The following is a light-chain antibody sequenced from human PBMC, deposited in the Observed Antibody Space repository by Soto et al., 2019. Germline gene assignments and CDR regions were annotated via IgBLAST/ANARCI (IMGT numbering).Light chain of an antibody. CDR1: QSVSSN. V-gene: IGKV3-15*01. Sequence: EIVMTQSPATLSVSPGERATLSCSASQSVSSNLAWYQQKPGQAPRLLIYGASTRATGIPASFSGSGSGTEFTLTISSLQSEDFAVYYCQQYNNWSLTFGGGTKVEIK. J-gene: IGKJ4*01. CDR2: GAS. CDR3: QQYNNWSLT.